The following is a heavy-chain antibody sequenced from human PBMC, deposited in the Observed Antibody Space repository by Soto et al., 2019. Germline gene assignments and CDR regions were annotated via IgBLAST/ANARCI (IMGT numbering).Heavy chain of an antibody. D-gene: IGHD2-15*01. V-gene: IGHV4-39*01. Sequence: SETLSLTCTVSGGYIRSTIYSWDWIRQPPGKGLEWIGSIFYSGSTYYNPSLKSRVTISVDTSKNQFSLTLTSVTAADTAVYYCARQCRGVTCHWFVPWGQGTLVTVSS. CDR1: GGYIRSTIYS. CDR3: ARQCRGVTCHWFVP. CDR2: IFYSGST. J-gene: IGHJ5*02.